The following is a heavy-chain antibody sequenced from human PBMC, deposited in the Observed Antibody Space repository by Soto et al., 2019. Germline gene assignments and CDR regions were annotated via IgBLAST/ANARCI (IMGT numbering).Heavy chain of an antibody. Sequence: SETLSLTCTVSGGSISSYYWSWIRQPPGKGLEWIGYIYYSGSTNYNPSLKSQVTISVDTSKNQFSLKLSSVTAADTAVYYCARGPDYGDYVVDYWGQGTLVTVSS. V-gene: IGHV4-59*01. D-gene: IGHD4-17*01. J-gene: IGHJ4*02. CDR2: IYYSGST. CDR1: GGSISSYY. CDR3: ARGPDYGDYVVDY.